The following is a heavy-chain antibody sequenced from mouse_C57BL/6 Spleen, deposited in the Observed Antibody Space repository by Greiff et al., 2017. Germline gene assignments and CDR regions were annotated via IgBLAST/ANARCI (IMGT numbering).Heavy chain of an antibody. D-gene: IGHD2-3*01. Sequence: QVQLQQSGPELVKPGASVKISCKASGYAFSSSWMNWVKQRPGTGLEWIGRIYPGDGDTNYNGKFKGKATLTADKSSSTAYMQLSSLTSEDSAVYFCARRYDGYYNAMDYWGQGTSVTVSS. CDR2: IYPGDGDT. J-gene: IGHJ4*01. V-gene: IGHV1-82*01. CDR1: GYAFSSSW. CDR3: ARRYDGYYNAMDY.